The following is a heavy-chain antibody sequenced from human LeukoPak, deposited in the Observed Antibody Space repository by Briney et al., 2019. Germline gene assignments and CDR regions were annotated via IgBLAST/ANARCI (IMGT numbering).Heavy chain of an antibody. CDR2: INPNSGGT. V-gene: IGHV1-2*02. D-gene: IGHD1-26*01. Sequence: ASVKVSCKASGYTFTGYYMHWVRQAPGQGLEWMGWINPNSGGTNYAQKFQGRVTMTRDTSISTAYMELSRLRSDDTAVYYCARKDSGSYPFNFDYWGQGTLVTVSS. CDR1: GYTFTGYY. J-gene: IGHJ4*02. CDR3: ARKDSGSYPFNFDY.